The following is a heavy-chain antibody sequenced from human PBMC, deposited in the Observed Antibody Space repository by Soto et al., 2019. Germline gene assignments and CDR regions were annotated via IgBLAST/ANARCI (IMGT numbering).Heavy chain of an antibody. CDR3: AKIRGSSYGALDY. J-gene: IGHJ4*02. D-gene: IGHD5-18*01. V-gene: IGHV3-30*18. Sequence: QVQLVESGGGVVQPGRSLRLSCAASGFTFSTYGMHWVRQAPNKGLEWVTYISSDGSNKYYVDSVKGRFIITRDNSKNTLYLQMNSLRTEDTAVYYCAKIRGSSYGALDYWGQGTLVTVSS. CDR1: GFTFSTYG. CDR2: ISSDGSNK.